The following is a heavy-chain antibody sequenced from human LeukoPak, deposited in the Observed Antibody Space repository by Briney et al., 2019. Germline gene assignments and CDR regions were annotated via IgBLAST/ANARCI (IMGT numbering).Heavy chain of an antibody. CDR3: ARGRSTAWDDAFDI. CDR2: TNVNSGGS. D-gene: IGHD6-13*01. V-gene: IGHV1-2*02. CDR1: GYTFTGFY. Sequence: ASVKVSCKASGYTFTGFYIRWVRQAPGQGLECMGWTNVNSGGSKYVQKFQGRVTMTRDTSINTAYMELSSLTSDDTAVYYCARGRSTAWDDAFDIWGQGTMVTLSS. J-gene: IGHJ3*02.